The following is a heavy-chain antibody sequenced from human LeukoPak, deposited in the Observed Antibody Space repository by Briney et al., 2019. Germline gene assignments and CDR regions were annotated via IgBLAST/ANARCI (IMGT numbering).Heavy chain of an antibody. CDR3: AKGRRGVLWFGELLLDP. Sequence: EGSLRLSCAASGFTFSNYWVHWVRQAPGKGLEWVSAISGSGGSTYYADSVKGRFTISRDNSKNTLYLQMNSLRAEDTAVYYCAKGRRGVLWFGELLLDPWGQGTLVTVSS. J-gene: IGHJ5*02. D-gene: IGHD3-10*01. CDR2: ISGSGGST. CDR1: GFTFSNYW. V-gene: IGHV3-23*01.